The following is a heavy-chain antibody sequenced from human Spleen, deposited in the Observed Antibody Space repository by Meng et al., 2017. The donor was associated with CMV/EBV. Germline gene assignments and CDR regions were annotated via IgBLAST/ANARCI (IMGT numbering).Heavy chain of an antibody. J-gene: IGHJ4*02. D-gene: IGHD3-22*01. CDR3: ASTNSRGYYFDY. Sequence: GESLKISCAASGFTFSSYAMSWVRQAPGKGLEWVSVIYSGGSTYYADSVKGRFTISRDNSKNTLYLQMNSLRAEDTAVYYCASTNSRGYYFDYWGQGTLVTVSS. CDR2: IYSGGST. V-gene: IGHV3-66*02. CDR1: GFTFSSYA.